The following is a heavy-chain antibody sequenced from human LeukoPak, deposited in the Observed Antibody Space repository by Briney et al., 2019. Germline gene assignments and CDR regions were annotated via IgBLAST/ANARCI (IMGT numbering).Heavy chain of an antibody. J-gene: IGHJ4*02. Sequence: ASVKVSCKASGYTFTGYYMHWVRQAPGQGLEWMGWINPNSGGTNYAQKFQGRVTMTRDASISTAYMELSSLRSEDTAVYYCARAGGYCGRISCPYYFDYWGQGSLVAVSS. CDR1: GYTFTGYY. CDR3: ARAGGYCGRISCPYYFDY. CDR2: INPNSGGT. D-gene: IGHD2-15*01. V-gene: IGHV1-2*02.